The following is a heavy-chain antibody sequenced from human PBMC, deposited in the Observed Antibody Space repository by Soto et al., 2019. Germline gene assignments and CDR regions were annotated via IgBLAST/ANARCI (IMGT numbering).Heavy chain of an antibody. Sequence: SVKVSCKASGGTFSSYAISWVRQAPGQGLEWMGGIIPIFGTANYAQKFQGRVTITADESTSTAYMELSSLRSEDTAVYYCARDLRSFSYYDSSGYYLSNYYYYGMDVWGQGTTVTVSS. CDR3: ARDLRSFSYYDSSGYYLSNYYYYGMDV. V-gene: IGHV1-69*13. CDR2: IIPIFGTA. D-gene: IGHD3-22*01. CDR1: GGTFSSYA. J-gene: IGHJ6*02.